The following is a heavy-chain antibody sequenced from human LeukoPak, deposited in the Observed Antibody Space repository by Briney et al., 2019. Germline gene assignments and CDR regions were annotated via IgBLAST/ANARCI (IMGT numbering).Heavy chain of an antibody. CDR2: INSDGSST. CDR3: ARGYYYDSSGPEDY. CDR1: GFTFSRYW. V-gene: IGHV3-74*01. Sequence: GGSLRLSCAASGFTFSRYWMHWVRQAPGKGLVWVSRINSDGSSTSYADSVKGRFTISRDNAKNTLYLQMNSPRAEDTAVYYCARGYYYDSSGPEDYWGQGTLVTVSS. D-gene: IGHD3-22*01. J-gene: IGHJ4*02.